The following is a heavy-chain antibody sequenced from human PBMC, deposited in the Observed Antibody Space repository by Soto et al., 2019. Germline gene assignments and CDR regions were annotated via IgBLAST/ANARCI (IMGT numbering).Heavy chain of an antibody. V-gene: IGHV4-30-2*01. Sequence: QLQLQESGSGLVKPSQTLSLTCAVSGGSISSGGYSWSWIRQPPGKGLEGIGYIYHSGSIYYNPSRKSRVTISVDRPKHQFSLKLSSVTAADTAVYSCARVPDYWGQGTLVTVSS. CDR1: GGSISSGGYS. CDR3: ARVPDY. CDR2: IYHSGSI. J-gene: IGHJ4*02.